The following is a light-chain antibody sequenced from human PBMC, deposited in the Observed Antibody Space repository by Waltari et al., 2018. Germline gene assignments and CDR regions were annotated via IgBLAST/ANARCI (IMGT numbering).Light chain of an antibody. Sequence: QSALAQPASLSGSPGQSITISCTGSISDIGVYNFVSWYQHSPGKAPKLIISDATKRPSRLSDRYSGSSSGNTASHTISGLQAEDEADYYCSSYTSGTSSLVFGTGTKVTVL. J-gene: IGLJ1*01. CDR2: DAT. CDR1: ISDIGVYNF. V-gene: IGLV2-14*01. CDR3: SSYTSGTSSLV.